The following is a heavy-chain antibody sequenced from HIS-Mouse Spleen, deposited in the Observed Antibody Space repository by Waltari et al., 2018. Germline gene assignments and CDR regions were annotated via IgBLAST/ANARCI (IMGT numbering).Heavy chain of an antibody. CDR1: GYSISSGYY. J-gene: IGHJ4*02. Sequence: QVQLQESGPGLVKPSETLSLTCTGSGYSISSGYYWGWIRQPPGKGLEWIGSIYHSGSTYYTPSLKSRVTISVDTSKNQFSLKLSSVTAADTAVYYCARAAAAGQDYWGQGTLVTVSS. V-gene: IGHV4-38-2*02. CDR3: ARAAAAGQDY. CDR2: IYHSGST. D-gene: IGHD6-13*01.